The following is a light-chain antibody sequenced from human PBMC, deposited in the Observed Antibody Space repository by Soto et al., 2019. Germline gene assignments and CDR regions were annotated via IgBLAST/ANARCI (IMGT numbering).Light chain of an antibody. CDR2: DAS. Sequence: DITTSQSPSALSATVEDRVTITCRVSQSISTWLAWYQQKIGKAPKLLIYDASTLESGVPSRFSGSGSGTEFTLTISSLQPDDFATYYCQQYLTYSSLTFGGGSKVDIK. CDR3: QQYLTYSSLT. V-gene: IGKV1-5*01. CDR1: QSISTW. J-gene: IGKJ4*01.